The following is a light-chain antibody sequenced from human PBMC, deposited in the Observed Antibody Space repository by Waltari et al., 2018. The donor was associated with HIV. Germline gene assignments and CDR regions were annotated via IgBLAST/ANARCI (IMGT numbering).Light chain of an antibody. J-gene: IGLJ3*02. CDR3: QAWDSTTRV. Sequence: SYEVTQPPSLSVSPGQTASITCSGANLGAKYACWYQQKPGQSPILVIYADTKRPPGIPERFSASNSGNTATLTITGTQAMDEADYYCQAWDSTTRVFGGGTKLTVL. CDR2: ADT. CDR1: NLGAKY. V-gene: IGLV3-1*01.